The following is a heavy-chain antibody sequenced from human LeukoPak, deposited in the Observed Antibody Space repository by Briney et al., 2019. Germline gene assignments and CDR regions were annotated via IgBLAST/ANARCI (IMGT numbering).Heavy chain of an antibody. J-gene: IGHJ4*02. V-gene: IGHV4-38-2*02. Sequence: SETLSLTCSVSGYPITSGYYWGWIRQPPGKGLQWIGSIYQSGITSSNPSLKSRVTISVDTSKNQFSLKLTSVTAADTAVYYCARAVGTTTALFDYWGQGTLVTVSS. CDR3: ARAVGTTTALFDY. CDR1: GYPITSGYY. CDR2: IYQSGIT. D-gene: IGHD1-26*01.